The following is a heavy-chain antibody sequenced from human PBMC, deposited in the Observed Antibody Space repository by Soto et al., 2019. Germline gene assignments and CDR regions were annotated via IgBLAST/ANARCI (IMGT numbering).Heavy chain of an antibody. D-gene: IGHD3-22*01. CDR1: GGSVSSGSYY. CDR2: IYYSGST. Sequence: PSETLSLTCTVSGGSVSSGSYYWSWIRQPPGKGLEWIGYIYYSGSTNYNPSLKSRVTISVDTSKNQFSLKLSSVTAADTAVYYCAREVYYYDSSGYYLNWFDTWGQGTLVTVSS. J-gene: IGHJ5*02. CDR3: AREVYYYDSSGYYLNWFDT. V-gene: IGHV4-61*01.